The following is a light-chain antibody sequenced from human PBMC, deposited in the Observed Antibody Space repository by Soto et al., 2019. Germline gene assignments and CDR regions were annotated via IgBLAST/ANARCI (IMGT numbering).Light chain of an antibody. J-gene: IGKJ5*01. CDR1: QSVSSN. Sequence: EIVITQSPATLSVSPGERATLSCRASQSVSSNLAWYQQTPGQAPRLLIYDTSTRATGIPARFSGSGSGTDFTLTISSLQSEDFAIYYCQQYNIWPYTFGQGTRLEI. V-gene: IGKV3-15*01. CDR2: DTS. CDR3: QQYNIWPYT.